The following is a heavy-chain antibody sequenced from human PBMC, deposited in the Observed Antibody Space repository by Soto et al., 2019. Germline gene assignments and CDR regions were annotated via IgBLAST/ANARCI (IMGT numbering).Heavy chain of an antibody. CDR1: GFTFSSYG. V-gene: IGHV3-33*01. D-gene: IGHD3-3*01. Sequence: GGSLRLSCAASGFTFSSYGMHWVRQAPGKGLEWVAVIWYDGSNKYYADSVKGRFTISRDNSKNTLYLQMNSLRAEDTAVYYCASGITDYDFWSASPPYYYYGMDVWGQGTTVTVSS. CDR2: IWYDGSNK. J-gene: IGHJ6*02. CDR3: ASGITDYDFWSASPPYYYYGMDV.